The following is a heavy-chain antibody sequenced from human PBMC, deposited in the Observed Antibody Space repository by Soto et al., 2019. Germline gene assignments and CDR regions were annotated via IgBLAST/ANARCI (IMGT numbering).Heavy chain of an antibody. V-gene: IGHV1-18*01. J-gene: IGHJ4*02. Sequence: ASVKVSCKASGYTFTSYVISWVRQAPGQGLEWMGWISAYNGNTNYAQKLQGRVTMTTDTSTSTAYMELRSLRSDDTAVYYCARDRPPGIAAAGTVDYWGQGTLVTVSS. CDR3: ARDRPPGIAAAGTVDY. CDR1: GYTFTSYV. CDR2: ISAYNGNT. D-gene: IGHD6-13*01.